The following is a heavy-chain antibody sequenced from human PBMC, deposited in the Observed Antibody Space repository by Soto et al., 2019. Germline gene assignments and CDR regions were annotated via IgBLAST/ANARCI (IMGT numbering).Heavy chain of an antibody. V-gene: IGHV1-69*06. D-gene: IGHD5-12*01. CDR1: GGTCSSYA. CDR2: IIPIFGTA. Sequence: EASVKVSCKASGGTCSSYAISWVRQAPGQGLEWMGGIIPIFGTANYAQKFQGRVTITADKSTSTAYMELSSLRSEDTAVYYCTYSGYDRSLYYYGMDVWGQGTTVTVSS. CDR3: TYSGYDRSLYYYGMDV. J-gene: IGHJ6*02.